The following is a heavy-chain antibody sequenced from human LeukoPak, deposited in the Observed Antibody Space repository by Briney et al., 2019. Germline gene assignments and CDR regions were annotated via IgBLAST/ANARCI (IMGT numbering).Heavy chain of an antibody. D-gene: IGHD2-21*02. CDR3: VRDRDATPDDVRDY. J-gene: IGHJ4*02. Sequence: ASVKVSCKASGYTFTSYGITWVRQAPGQGLEWMGWISAYNGNTNYAQKLQGRVTMTTDTPTRTAYMVLRSLRSDDTAVYYCVRDRDATPDDVRDYWGQGSLVTVSS. CDR2: ISAYNGNT. CDR1: GYTFTSYG. V-gene: IGHV1-18*01.